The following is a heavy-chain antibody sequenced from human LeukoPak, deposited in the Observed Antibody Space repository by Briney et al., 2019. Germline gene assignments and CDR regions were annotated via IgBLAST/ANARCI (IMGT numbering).Heavy chain of an antibody. CDR1: GYTFTGYY. CDR2: INPNSGGT. D-gene: IGHD3-22*01. J-gene: IGHJ4*02. CDR3: ARGWDIRYYDSSGYYSRFDY. Sequence: ASVKVSCKASGYTFTGYYMHWVRQAPGQGLEWMGWINPNSGGTNYAQKFQGRVTMTRDTSISTAYMELSRLRSDDTAVYYCARGWDIRYYDSSGYYSRFDYWGQGTLVTVSS. V-gene: IGHV1-2*02.